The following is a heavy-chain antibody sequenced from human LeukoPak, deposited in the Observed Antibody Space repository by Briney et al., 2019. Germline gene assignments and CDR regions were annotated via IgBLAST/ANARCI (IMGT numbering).Heavy chain of an antibody. CDR3: ARDNWGPDY. CDR2: ISSSSSTI. J-gene: IGHJ4*02. CDR1: GFTFSTYS. Sequence: GSLRLSCVASGFTFSTYSMKWVRQAPGKGLEWVSYISSSSSTIHYGDSVRGRFTISRDNAKNSLYLQMNSLRAEDTAVYYCARDNWGPDYWGQGILVTVSS. V-gene: IGHV3-48*04. D-gene: IGHD7-27*01.